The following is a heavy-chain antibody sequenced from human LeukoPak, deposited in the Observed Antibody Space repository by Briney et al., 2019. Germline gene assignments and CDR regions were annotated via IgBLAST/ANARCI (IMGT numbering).Heavy chain of an antibody. J-gene: IGHJ6*03. CDR1: GGSFSGYY. Sequence: SSETLSLTCAVYGGSFSGYYWSWIRQPPGKGLEWIGEINHSGSTNYNPSLKSRVTISVDTSKNQFSLKLSSVTAADTAVYYCASPTTDYYYYMDVWGKGTTVTVSS. D-gene: IGHD1-14*01. CDR2: INHSGST. V-gene: IGHV4-34*01. CDR3: ASPTTDYYYYMDV.